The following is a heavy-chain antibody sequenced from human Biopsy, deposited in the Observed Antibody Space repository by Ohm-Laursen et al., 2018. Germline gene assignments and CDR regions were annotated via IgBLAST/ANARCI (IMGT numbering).Heavy chain of an antibody. Sequence: VSSVKVSCNASGYTFTGYYLHWVRQASGQGLEWMGWISPKSGGTNYAQKFQGNITMTKNTSMSTAYMEMSRLRSDDTAVYYCALQSVAQMKNFDYWGQGTLVTVSS. D-gene: IGHD6-19*01. CDR1: GYTFTGYY. CDR2: ISPKSGGT. CDR3: ALQSVAQMKNFDY. J-gene: IGHJ4*02. V-gene: IGHV1-2*02.